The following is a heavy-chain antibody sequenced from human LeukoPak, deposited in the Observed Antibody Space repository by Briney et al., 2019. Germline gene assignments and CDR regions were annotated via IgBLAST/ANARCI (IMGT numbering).Heavy chain of an antibody. Sequence: SETLSLTCAVYGGSFSGYYWSWIRQPPGKGLEWIGEINHSGSTNYNPSLKSRVTISVDTSKNQFSLKLSSVTAADTAVYYCARLMVRGVRWFDPWGQGTLVTVSS. CDR1: GGSFSGYY. CDR2: INHSGST. J-gene: IGHJ5*02. D-gene: IGHD3-10*01. CDR3: ARLMVRGVRWFDP. V-gene: IGHV4-34*01.